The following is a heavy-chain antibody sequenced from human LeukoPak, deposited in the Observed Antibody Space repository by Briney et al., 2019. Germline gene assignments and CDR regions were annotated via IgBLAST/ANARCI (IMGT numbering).Heavy chain of an antibody. J-gene: IGHJ4*02. CDR2: ISGSGGST. D-gene: IGHD1-26*01. Sequence: EGSLRLSCAASGFTFSSYAMSWVRQAPGKGLEWVSAISGSGGSTYYADSVKGRFTISRDNSKNTLYLQMNSLRAEDTAVYYCAKPPSGSYLGYFDYWGQGTLVTVSS. V-gene: IGHV3-23*01. CDR1: GFTFSSYA. CDR3: AKPPSGSYLGYFDY.